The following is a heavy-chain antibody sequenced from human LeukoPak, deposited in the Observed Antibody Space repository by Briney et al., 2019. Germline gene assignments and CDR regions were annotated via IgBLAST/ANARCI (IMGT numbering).Heavy chain of an antibody. CDR3: ARVAAGIGFFQH. CDR2: IYYSGST. J-gene: IGHJ1*01. D-gene: IGHD6-13*01. Sequence: SETLSLTCTVSGGSISSYYWSWIRQPPGKGLDWIGYIYYSGSTNYNPSLKSRVTISVDTSKNQLSLKLSSVTAADTAVYYCARVAAGIGFFQHWGQGTLVTVSS. CDR1: GGSISSYY. V-gene: IGHV4-59*08.